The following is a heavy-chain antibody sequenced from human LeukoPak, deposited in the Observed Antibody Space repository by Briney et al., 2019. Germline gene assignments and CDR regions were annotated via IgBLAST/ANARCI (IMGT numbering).Heavy chain of an antibody. Sequence: SETLSLTCTVSGGSISSYYWSWIRQPAGKGLAWIGRIYTSGSTNYNPSLKSRVTISVDKSKNQFSLKLSSVTAADTAVYYCARVGGYSYGLDAFDIWGQGTMVTVSS. V-gene: IGHV4-4*07. CDR2: IYTSGST. CDR3: ARVGGYSYGLDAFDI. D-gene: IGHD5-18*01. CDR1: GGSISSYY. J-gene: IGHJ3*02.